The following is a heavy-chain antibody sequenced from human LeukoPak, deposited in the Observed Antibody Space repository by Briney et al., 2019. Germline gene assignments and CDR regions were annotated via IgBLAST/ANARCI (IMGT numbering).Heavy chain of an antibody. CDR1: GYTFTSYD. CDR2: MNPNSGNT. D-gene: IGHD1-26*01. J-gene: IGHJ4*02. V-gene: IGHV1-8*03. Sequence: VSVKVSCKASGYTFTSYDINWVRQATGQGLEWMGWMNPNSGNTGYAQKFQGRVTITRNTSISTAYMELSSLRSEDTAVYYCARGRYSGSYYAYWGQGTLVTVSS. CDR3: ARGRYSGSYYAY.